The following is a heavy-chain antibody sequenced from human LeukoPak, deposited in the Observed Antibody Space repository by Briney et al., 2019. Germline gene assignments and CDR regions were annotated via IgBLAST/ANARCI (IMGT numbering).Heavy chain of an antibody. J-gene: IGHJ1*01. CDR1: GGSISSSNYY. CDR2: IYYSGST. D-gene: IGHD1-26*01. Sequence: SETLSLTCTVSGGSISSSNYYWGWIRPPPGKGLEWIGSIYYSGSTYYNPSLKSRVTISVDTSKNQFSLKLSSVTAADTAVYYCARYSGNYLGAGAEYFQHWGQGTLVTVSS. V-gene: IGHV4-39*01. CDR3: ARYSGNYLGAGAEYFQH.